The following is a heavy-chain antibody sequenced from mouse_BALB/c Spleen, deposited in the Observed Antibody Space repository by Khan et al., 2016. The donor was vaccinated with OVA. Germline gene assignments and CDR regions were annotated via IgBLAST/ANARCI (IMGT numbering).Heavy chain of an antibody. Sequence: QMQLQQPGAELVKPGASVQLSCKTSGYTFTSYYIYWVKQRPGQGFEWIGGIFPSDGGTYFNEKFKNKAALTVNKSSSTAYMHLSSLTSEDSAVYYCTRSGYGNPFAYWGQGTLVTVSA. D-gene: IGHD2-1*01. J-gene: IGHJ3*01. V-gene: IGHV1-53*01. CDR1: GYTFTSYY. CDR3: TRSGYGNPFAY. CDR2: IFPSDGGT.